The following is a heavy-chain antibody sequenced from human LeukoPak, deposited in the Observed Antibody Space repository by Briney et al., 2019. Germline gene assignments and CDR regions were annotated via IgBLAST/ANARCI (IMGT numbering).Heavy chain of an antibody. V-gene: IGHV4-59*01. J-gene: IGHJ2*01. D-gene: IGHD6-13*01. Sequence: PSETLSLTCTVSGDSISSSSWSWIRHPPGKGLEWIGNIYYSGSTNYNPSLKSRVTISADTSKNQFSLKVRSVTAADTAVYYCARDPPQPGITAAGYFDLWGRGTLVTVSS. CDR2: IYYSGST. CDR3: ARDPPQPGITAAGYFDL. CDR1: GDSISSSS.